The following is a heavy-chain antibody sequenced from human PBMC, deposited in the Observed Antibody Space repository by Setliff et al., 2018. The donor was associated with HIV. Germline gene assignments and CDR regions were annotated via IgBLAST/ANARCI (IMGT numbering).Heavy chain of an antibody. CDR1: RSTFNSHT. J-gene: IGHJ3*02. CDR3: ASTSSTKTLPDAFDI. Sequence: SVKVSCKASRSTFNSHTINWVRQAPGQGLDWMGRIIPILGVANYAQRFQGKVTITADKSTSTAYMELSSLRSEDTAVYYCASTSSTKTLPDAFDIWGQGTMVTVS. V-gene: IGHV1-69*02. D-gene: IGHD2-2*01. CDR2: IIPILGVA.